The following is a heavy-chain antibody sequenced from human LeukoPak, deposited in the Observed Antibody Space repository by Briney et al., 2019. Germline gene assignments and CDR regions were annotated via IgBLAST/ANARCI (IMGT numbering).Heavy chain of an antibody. CDR3: ARNNWNYFLP. CDR1: GGSFSGYY. D-gene: IGHD1-20*01. V-gene: IGHV4-59*08. J-gene: IGHJ1*01. Sequence: SETLSLTCAVHGGSFSGYYWSWIRQPPGKGLEWIGYIYYSGSTNYNPSLKSRVTISVDTSKNQFSLKLSSVTAADTAVYYCARNNWNYFLPWGQGTLVTVSS. CDR2: IYYSGST.